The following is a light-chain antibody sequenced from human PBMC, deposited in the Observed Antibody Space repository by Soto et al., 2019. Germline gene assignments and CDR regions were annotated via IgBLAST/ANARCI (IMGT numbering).Light chain of an antibody. Sequence: QSDLTQPSSVSGSPGQSITISCTGTSSDVGSYNLVSWYQQHPGKAPKLMIYEVSKRPSGVSNRFSGSKSGNTASLTISGLQADYENDTATCAYATSSPYVFGTGTKV. J-gene: IGLJ1*01. CDR3: CAYATSSPYV. CDR1: SSDVGSYNL. CDR2: EVS. V-gene: IGLV2-23*02.